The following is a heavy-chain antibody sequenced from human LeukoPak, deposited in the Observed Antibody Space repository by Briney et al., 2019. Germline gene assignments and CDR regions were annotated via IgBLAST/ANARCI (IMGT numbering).Heavy chain of an antibody. CDR3: ARGAAAGALIDY. CDR1: GFTFSDYY. Sequence: PGGSLRLSCAASGFTFSDYYMSWIRQAPGKGLEWVSYISSSGSTTYYADSVKGRFTISRDNAKNSLYPQMNSLRAEDTAVYYCARGAAAGALIDYWGQGTLVTVSS. J-gene: IGHJ4*02. V-gene: IGHV3-11*01. D-gene: IGHD6-13*01. CDR2: ISSSGSTT.